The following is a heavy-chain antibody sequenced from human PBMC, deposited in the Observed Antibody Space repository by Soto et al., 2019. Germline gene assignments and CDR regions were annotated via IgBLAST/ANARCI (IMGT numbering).Heavy chain of an antibody. V-gene: IGHV3-53*02. CDR3: ARVDTYDYYYAMDV. CDR1: GFTVTSNY. Sequence: EVQLVETGGGLIQPGGSLSLSCAASGFTVTSNYMNWVRQAPGKGLEWVSIIYSSGTTYYADSVKGRFTISRDKSKNTLYLQMRNLRAEDTAIYYCARVDTYDYYYAMDVWGPGTTVTVSS. D-gene: IGHD5-18*01. J-gene: IGHJ6*02. CDR2: IYSSGTT.